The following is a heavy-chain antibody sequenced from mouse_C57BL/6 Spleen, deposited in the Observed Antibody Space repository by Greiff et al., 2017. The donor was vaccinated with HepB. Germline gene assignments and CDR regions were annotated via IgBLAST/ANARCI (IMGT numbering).Heavy chain of an antibody. Sequence: EVKLVESGGGLVQPGGSLSLSCAASGFTFTDYYMSWVRQPPGKALEWLGFIRNKANGYTTEYSASVKGRFTISRDNYQSILYLQMNALRAEDSATYYCARSRSYYSNPFAYWGQGTLVTVSA. CDR3: ARSRSYYSNPFAY. D-gene: IGHD2-5*01. V-gene: IGHV7-3*01. CDR1: GFTFTDYY. J-gene: IGHJ3*01. CDR2: IRNKANGYTT.